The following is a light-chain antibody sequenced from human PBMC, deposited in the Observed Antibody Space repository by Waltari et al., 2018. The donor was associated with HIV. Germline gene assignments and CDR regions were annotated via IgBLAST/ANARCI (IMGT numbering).Light chain of an antibody. V-gene: IGLV1-40*01. CDR3: QSYDSSLSAWV. CDR1: SSNIGADYH. Sequence: QSVLTQPPSLSGAPGQTVTISCTGTSSNIGADYHVHWYQQLPGTAPKLLIYGNTIRPSGVPYRFSGSKSGTSASLAITGRQADDEADYYCQSYDSSLSAWVFGGGTKLTVL. CDR2: GNT. J-gene: IGLJ3*02.